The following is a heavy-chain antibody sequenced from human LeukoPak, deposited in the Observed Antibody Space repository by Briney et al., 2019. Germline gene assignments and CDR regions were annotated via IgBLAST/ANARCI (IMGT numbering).Heavy chain of an antibody. V-gene: IGHV3-30-3*01. CDR2: ISDHGISD. Sequence: GGSLRLSCAASGFPFNTYPMHWVRQTPGKGLEWVVAISDHGISDYHADSVKGRFTISRDNSKNALYLQMNSLRVEDTAVYYCARGGDCSSITCPFGFWGQGTLVTVSS. CDR3: ARGGDCSSITCPFGF. CDR1: GFPFNTYP. J-gene: IGHJ4*02. D-gene: IGHD2-2*01.